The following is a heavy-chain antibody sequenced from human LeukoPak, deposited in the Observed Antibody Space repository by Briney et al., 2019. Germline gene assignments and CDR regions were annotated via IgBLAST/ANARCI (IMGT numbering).Heavy chain of an antibody. J-gene: IGHJ4*02. CDR3: AKNSARTTVTTGLSY. D-gene: IGHD4-17*01. V-gene: IGHV3-23*01. CDR1: GFTFSSYA. Sequence: GGSLRLSCAASGFTFSSYAMSWVRQAPGKGLEWVAAIGGSGRSTYYADSVKGRFTISRDNSKNTLYLQMSSLRAEDTAVYYCAKNSARTTVTTGLSYWGQGTLVTVSS. CDR2: IGGSGRST.